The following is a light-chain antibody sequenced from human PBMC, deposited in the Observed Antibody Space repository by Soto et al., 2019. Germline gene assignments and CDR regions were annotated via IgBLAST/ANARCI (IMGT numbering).Light chain of an antibody. Sequence: EIVLTQSPGTLSFFPGERATLSFSASQSVAANSLAWYQHKPGQGPRLLIYAISTRATGTPDRFSGSGSGTDFTLTIGKLEPEDFAVYYCQQYGSSPLTFGGGTKVDIK. CDR2: AIS. CDR3: QQYGSSPLT. J-gene: IGKJ4*01. CDR1: QSVAANS. V-gene: IGKV3-20*01.